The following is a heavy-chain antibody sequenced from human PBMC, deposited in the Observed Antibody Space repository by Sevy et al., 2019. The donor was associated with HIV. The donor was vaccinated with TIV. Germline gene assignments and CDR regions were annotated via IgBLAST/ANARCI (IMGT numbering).Heavy chain of an antibody. D-gene: IGHD3-22*01. CDR2: NSRSSTV. V-gene: IGHV3-48*02. J-gene: IGHJ5*02. Sequence: GGSLRLSCEVSGFTFSTYAFHWVRQAPGKGLEWVSSNSRSSTVYYADAVRGRLTISRDNVKNSQYLEMKTLRDEDTAVYYCAREAYYYDSREENWFDPWGQGTLVTVSS. CDR1: GFTFSTYA. CDR3: AREAYYYDSREENWFDP.